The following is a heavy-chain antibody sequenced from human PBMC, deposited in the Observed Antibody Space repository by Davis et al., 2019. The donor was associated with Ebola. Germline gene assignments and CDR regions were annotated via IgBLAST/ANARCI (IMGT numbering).Heavy chain of an antibody. D-gene: IGHD2-2*01. V-gene: IGHV3-20*01. Sequence: PGGSLRLSCAASGFTFDDYGMSWVRQAPGKGLEWVSGINWNGGSTGYADSVKGQFTISRDNAKNSLYLQMNSLRAEDTALYHCARDLVVVVPAASWFDPWGQGTLVTVSS. J-gene: IGHJ5*02. CDR2: INWNGGST. CDR3: ARDLVVVVPAASWFDP. CDR1: GFTFDDYG.